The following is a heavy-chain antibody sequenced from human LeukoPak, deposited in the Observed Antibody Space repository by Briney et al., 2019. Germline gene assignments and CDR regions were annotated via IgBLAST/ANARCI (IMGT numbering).Heavy chain of an antibody. CDR2: IYYSGST. D-gene: IGHD3-22*01. J-gene: IGHJ3*02. V-gene: IGHV4-59*01. Sequence: SETLSLTCAVSGGSISSYYWSWIRQPPGKGLEWIGYIYYSGSTNYNPSLKSRVIMSVDTSKNQFSLKLSSVTAADTAVYYCARDKDYFDSGGAFDIWGQGTMVTVSS. CDR3: ARDKDYFDSGGAFDI. CDR1: GGSISSYY.